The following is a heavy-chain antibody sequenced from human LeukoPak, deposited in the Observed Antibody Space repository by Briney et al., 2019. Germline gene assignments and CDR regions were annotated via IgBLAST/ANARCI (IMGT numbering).Heavy chain of an antibody. CDR2: INPNSGGT. D-gene: IGHD3-10*01. CDR1: GYTFTGYY. CDR3: IRAGGPSGYYYGMDV. Sequence: ASVKVSCKASGYTFTGYYMHWVRQAPGQGLEWMGWINPNSGGTNYAQKFQGWVTMTRDTSISTAYMGLSRLRSDDTAVYYCIRAGGPSGYYYGMDVWGQGTTVTVSS. J-gene: IGHJ6*02. V-gene: IGHV1-2*04.